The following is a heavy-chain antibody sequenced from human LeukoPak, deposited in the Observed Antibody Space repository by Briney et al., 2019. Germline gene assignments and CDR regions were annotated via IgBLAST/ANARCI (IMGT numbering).Heavy chain of an antibody. V-gene: IGHV4-34*01. D-gene: IGHD3-3*01. J-gene: IGHJ5*02. Sequence: SVTLSLTCAVYGGSFSGDYWSWSRQPPGKGLEWIGEINHSGSTNYTPCLKSRVTISVDTSKNQFSLKLSSVTAADTAVYYCARSLPSFWSASRPFDPWGQGTLVTVSS. CDR2: INHSGST. CDR3: ARSLPSFWSASRPFDP. CDR1: GGSFSGDY.